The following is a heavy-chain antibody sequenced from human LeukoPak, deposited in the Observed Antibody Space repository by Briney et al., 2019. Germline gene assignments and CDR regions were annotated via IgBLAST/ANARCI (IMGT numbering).Heavy chain of an antibody. CDR2: ISGSGGST. Sequence: PGGSLRLSCAASGFTFSSYAMSWVRQAPGKGLEWVSAISGSGGSTYYADSVKGRFTISRDNSKNTLYLQMNSLRAEDTAVYYCANQMRMVRGVKGWFDPWGQGTLVTVSS. D-gene: IGHD3-10*01. V-gene: IGHV3-23*01. CDR1: GFTFSSYA. CDR3: ANQMRMVRGVKGWFDP. J-gene: IGHJ5*02.